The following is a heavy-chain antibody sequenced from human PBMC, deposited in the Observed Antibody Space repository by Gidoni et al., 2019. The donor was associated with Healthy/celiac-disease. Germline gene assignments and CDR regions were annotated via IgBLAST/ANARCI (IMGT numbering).Heavy chain of an antibody. CDR3: ASSAAAGNY. J-gene: IGHJ4*02. V-gene: IGHV4-59*01. Sequence: LEWIGYIYYSGSTNYNPSLKSRVTISVDTSKNQFSLKLSSVTAAATAVYYCASSAAAGNYWGQGTLVTVSS. D-gene: IGHD6-13*01. CDR2: IYYSGST.